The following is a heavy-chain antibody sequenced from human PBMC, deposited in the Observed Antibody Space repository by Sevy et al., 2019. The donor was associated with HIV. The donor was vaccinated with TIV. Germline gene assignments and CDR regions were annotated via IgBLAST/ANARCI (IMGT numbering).Heavy chain of an antibody. Sequence: GGSLRLSCAASGFTFSSYAMNWVRQAPGKGLEWVSGISGSGGSGDKTNYADSVKGLFTISRDDSKNSLYLQVNSLRAEDTSIYYCARKYDSSGYFDYWGQGTLVTVSS. CDR3: ARKYDSSGYFDY. CDR2: ISGSGGSGDKT. V-gene: IGHV3-23*01. CDR1: GFTFSSYA. J-gene: IGHJ4*02. D-gene: IGHD3-22*01.